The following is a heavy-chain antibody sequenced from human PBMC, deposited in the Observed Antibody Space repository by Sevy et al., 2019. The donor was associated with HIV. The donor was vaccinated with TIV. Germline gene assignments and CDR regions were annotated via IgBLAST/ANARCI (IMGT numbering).Heavy chain of an antibody. J-gene: IGHJ4*02. CDR3: TRRQGRSRGPAIVDY. Sequence: GGSLRLSCTASGFTFGDYAMTWFRQAPGKGLEWVGFIRSKAFGGTTDFAASVKGRFTISRDDSKSIAYLQMNSLKTEDTAVYYCTRRQGRSRGPAIVDYWGQGTLVTVSS. CDR1: GFTFGDYA. D-gene: IGHD2-21*02. CDR2: IRSKAFGGTT. V-gene: IGHV3-49*03.